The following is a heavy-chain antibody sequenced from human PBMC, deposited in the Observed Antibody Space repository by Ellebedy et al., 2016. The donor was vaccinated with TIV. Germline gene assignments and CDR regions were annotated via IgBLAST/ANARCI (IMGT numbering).Heavy chain of an antibody. V-gene: IGHV3-30-3*01. J-gene: IGHJ6*02. Sequence: GGSLRLSCAASGFTFTSYAMHWVRQAPGKGLEWVAIVSYDGINKYYADSVKGRFTISRDNSKSTLSLQMNSLRVEDTALYYCAGRATVSYYGIDLWGQGTTVTVSS. CDR1: GFTFTSYA. CDR2: VSYDGINK. D-gene: IGHD3-10*01. CDR3: AGRATVSYYGIDL.